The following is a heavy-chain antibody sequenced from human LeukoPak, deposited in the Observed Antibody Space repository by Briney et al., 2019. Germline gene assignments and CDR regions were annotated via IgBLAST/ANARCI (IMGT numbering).Heavy chain of an antibody. J-gene: IGHJ5*02. Sequence: PGGSLRLSCAASGFTFSSYGMHWVRQAPGKGLEWVAVIWYDGGNKYYADSVKGRFTISRDNSKNTLYLQMNSLRAEDTAVYYCARDFMEGIVGALAHWGQGTLVTVSS. D-gene: IGHD1-26*01. CDR2: IWYDGGNK. CDR3: ARDFMEGIVGALAH. V-gene: IGHV3-30*19. CDR1: GFTFSSYG.